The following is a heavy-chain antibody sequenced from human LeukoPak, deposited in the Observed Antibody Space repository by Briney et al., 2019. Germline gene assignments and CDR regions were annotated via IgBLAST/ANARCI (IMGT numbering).Heavy chain of an antibody. CDR1: GGSINNYY. D-gene: IGHD5-18*01. Sequence: SETLSLTCTVSGGSINNYYWSWIRQPAGKGLEWIGLIYTSGSTNYNPSLKSRVTMSVDTSKNQFSLKLSSVTAADTAVYYCARTEGYSYANGWFDPWGQGTLVTVSS. CDR2: IYTSGST. V-gene: IGHV4-4*07. CDR3: ARTEGYSYANGWFDP. J-gene: IGHJ5*02.